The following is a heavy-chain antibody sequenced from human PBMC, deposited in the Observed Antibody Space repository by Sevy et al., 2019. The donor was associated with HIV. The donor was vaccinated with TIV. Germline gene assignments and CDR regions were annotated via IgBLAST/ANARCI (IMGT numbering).Heavy chain of an antibody. D-gene: IGHD2-15*01. J-gene: IGHJ4*02. Sequence: GGSLRLSCAASGFTFSSYWMHWVRQAPGKGLVWVSRINSDGSSTSYADSVKGRFTISRDNAENSLYLQMNSVRAEDTAVYYCARDLFSGGNAVYGYWGQGTLVTVSS. CDR2: INSDGSST. CDR1: GFTFSSYW. CDR3: ARDLFSGGNAVYGY. V-gene: IGHV3-74*01.